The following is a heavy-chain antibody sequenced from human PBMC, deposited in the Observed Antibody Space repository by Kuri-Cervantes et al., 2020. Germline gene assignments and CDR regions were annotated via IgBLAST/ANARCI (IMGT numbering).Heavy chain of an antibody. Sequence: ASVKVSCKASGYTFTGYYMHWVRQAPGQGLEWMGWINPNSGGTNYAQKFQGWVTMTRDTSISTAYMELSRLRSDDTAVYYCAGAGSPAAPGDYWGQGTLVTVSS. CDR1: GYTFTGYY. D-gene: IGHD6-13*01. J-gene: IGHJ4*02. V-gene: IGHV1-2*04. CDR3: AGAGSPAAPGDY. CDR2: INPNSGGT.